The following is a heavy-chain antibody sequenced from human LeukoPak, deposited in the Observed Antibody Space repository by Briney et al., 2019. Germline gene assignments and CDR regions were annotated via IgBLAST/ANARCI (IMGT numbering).Heavy chain of an antibody. Sequence: PGGSLRLSCSASGFTFSSYAMHWVRQAPGKGLEYVSAISSNGGSTYYADSVKGRFTISRDNSKNTLYLQMSSLRAEDTAVYYWGKGGGGWDGRANLFDYGGQGTLVTFS. V-gene: IGHV3-64D*09. CDR1: GFTFSSYA. CDR2: ISSNGGST. D-gene: IGHD6-19*01. J-gene: IGHJ4*02. CDR3: GKGGGGWDGRANLFDY.